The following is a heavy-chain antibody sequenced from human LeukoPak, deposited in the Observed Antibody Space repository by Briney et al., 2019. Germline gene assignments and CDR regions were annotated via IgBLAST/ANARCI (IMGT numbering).Heavy chain of an antibody. CDR3: AREVGATTFYYYYGMDV. CDR1: GFTFRSYG. J-gene: IGHJ6*02. CDR2: IWYDGSNK. V-gene: IGHV3-33*01. Sequence: GGSLRLSCAASGFTFRSYGMHWVRQAPGKGLEWVAVIWYDGSNKYCADSVKGRFTISRDNSKNTVYLQMNSLRAEDTAVYYCAREVGATTFYYYYGMDVWGQGTTVTVSS. D-gene: IGHD1-26*01.